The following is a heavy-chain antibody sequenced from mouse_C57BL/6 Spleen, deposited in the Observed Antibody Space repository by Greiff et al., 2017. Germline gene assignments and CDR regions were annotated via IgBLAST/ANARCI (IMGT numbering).Heavy chain of an antibody. CDR1: GYAFSSSW. J-gene: IGHJ3*01. CDR3: ARHYVSSPFAY. Sequence: LQESGPELVKPGASVQISCKASGYAFSSSWMNWVKQRPGKGLEWIGRIYPGDGDTNYNGKFKGKATLTADKSSSTAYMQLSSLTSEDSAVYFCARHYVSSPFAYWGQGTLVTVSA. V-gene: IGHV1-82*01. CDR2: IYPGDGDT. D-gene: IGHD1-1*01.